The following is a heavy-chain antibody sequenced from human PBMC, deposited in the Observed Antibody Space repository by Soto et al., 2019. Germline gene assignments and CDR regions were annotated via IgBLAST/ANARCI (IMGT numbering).Heavy chain of an antibody. CDR2: ISHDGSNE. V-gene: IGHV3-30-3*01. CDR1: GFTFRTFA. Sequence: PGGSLRLSCGASGFTFRTFALHWVRQAPGKGLEWVALISHDGSNEYYADSVKGRFTISRDNSKNTVYMQMNSLRVEDTAVYYRARDGLPDDFRSGGYWFDPWGQGTLVTVSS. D-gene: IGHD3-3*01. CDR3: ARDGLPDDFRSGGYWFDP. J-gene: IGHJ5*02.